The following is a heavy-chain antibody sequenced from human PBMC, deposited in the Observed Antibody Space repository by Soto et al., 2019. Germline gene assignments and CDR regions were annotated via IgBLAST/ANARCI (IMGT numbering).Heavy chain of an antibody. CDR3: ARELRYPVYYYYGMDV. J-gene: IGHJ6*02. CDR2: IYYSGST. Sequence: SETLSVTCTVSGGPISSGDYYWSWIRQPPGKGLEWIGYIYYSGSTYYNPSLKSRVTISVDTSKNQFSLKLSSVTAADTAVYYCARELRYPVYYYYGMDVWGQGTTVTVSS. CDR1: GGPISSGDYY. V-gene: IGHV4-30-4*01. D-gene: IGHD1-20*01.